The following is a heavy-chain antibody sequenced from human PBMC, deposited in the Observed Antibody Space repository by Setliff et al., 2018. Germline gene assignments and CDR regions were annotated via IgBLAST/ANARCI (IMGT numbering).Heavy chain of an antibody. Sequence: TSETLSLTCTVYGVSFSDYYWGWVRQSPGKGLDWIGEINHSGTTNYDPSLEGRISISVDTSKRQFSLKLGSVTAADMAVYYCRFWSGYYKNDYWAQGTVVTVSS. CDR1: GVSFSDYY. V-gene: IGHV4-34*01. D-gene: IGHD3-3*01. CDR2: INHSGTT. J-gene: IGHJ4*02. CDR3: RFWSGYYKNDY.